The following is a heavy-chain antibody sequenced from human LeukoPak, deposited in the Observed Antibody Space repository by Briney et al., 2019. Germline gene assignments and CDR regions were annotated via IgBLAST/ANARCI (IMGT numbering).Heavy chain of an antibody. J-gene: IGHJ5*02. CDR3: AREIVVVPAAIFSRPAFDP. CDR2: INPSGGGT. Sequence: ASVKVSCKASGYTFTSYYMHWVRQAPGQGLEWMGIINPSGGGTSYAQKFQGRVTMTRDMSTSTVYMELSSLRSEDTAVYYCAREIVVVPAAIFSRPAFDPWGQGTLVTVSS. D-gene: IGHD2-2*01. V-gene: IGHV1-46*01. CDR1: GYTFTSYY.